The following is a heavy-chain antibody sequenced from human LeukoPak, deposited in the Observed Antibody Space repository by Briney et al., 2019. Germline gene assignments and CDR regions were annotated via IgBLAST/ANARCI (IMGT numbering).Heavy chain of an antibody. D-gene: IGHD3-3*01. CDR2: INPSGGST. J-gene: IGHJ5*02. V-gene: IGHV1-46*01. CDR1: GYTFTSYY. CDR3: ARAVVDYDFWSGYDGFDP. Sequence: ASVKVPCKASGYTFTSYYMHWVRQAPGQGLEWMGIINPSGGSTSYAQKFQGRVTMTRDTSTSTVYMELSSLRSEDTAVYYCARAVVDYDFWSGYDGFDPWGQGTLVTVSS.